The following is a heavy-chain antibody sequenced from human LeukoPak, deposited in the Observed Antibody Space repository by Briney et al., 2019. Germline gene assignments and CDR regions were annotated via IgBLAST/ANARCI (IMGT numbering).Heavy chain of an antibody. Sequence: GGSLRLSCAASGFSFSDYSMNWVRQAPGRGLEWVSSISSTGNNIYYADSVEGRFTISRDNAKVSLYLEMNSLRAEDTAVYYCARGLRRGDYWGQGTLVTVSS. J-gene: IGHJ4*02. V-gene: IGHV3-21*01. CDR1: GFSFSDYS. D-gene: IGHD4-17*01. CDR3: ARGLRRGDY. CDR2: ISSTGNNI.